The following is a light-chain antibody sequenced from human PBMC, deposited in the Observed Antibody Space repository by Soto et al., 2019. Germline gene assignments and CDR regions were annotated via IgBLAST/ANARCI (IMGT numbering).Light chain of an antibody. CDR1: QSVSSY. V-gene: IGKV3-11*01. J-gene: IGKJ4*01. Sequence: EIVLTQCRATLSLSPGERATLSFRASQSVSSYLAWYQQKPGQAPRLLIYDASNRATGIPARFSGSGYGTDFNLTISSLETEDFAVYYCQQRSNWPLTFGGGTKVDIK. CDR3: QQRSNWPLT. CDR2: DAS.